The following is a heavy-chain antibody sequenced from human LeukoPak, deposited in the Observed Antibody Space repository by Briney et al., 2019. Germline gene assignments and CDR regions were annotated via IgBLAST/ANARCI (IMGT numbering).Heavy chain of an antibody. D-gene: IGHD6-13*01. CDR2: ITGYGAT. Sequence: PGGSLRLSCAASGFTFSNFAMTWVRQAPGRGLQWVSTITGYGATFIATSVRGRFTIFKDTSMNTLFLQMNSLGAEDTAVYYCAKGAAAGKVVWFDPWGQGTLVTVSS. V-gene: IGHV3-23*01. CDR3: AKGAAAGKVVWFDP. J-gene: IGHJ5*02. CDR1: GFTFSNFA.